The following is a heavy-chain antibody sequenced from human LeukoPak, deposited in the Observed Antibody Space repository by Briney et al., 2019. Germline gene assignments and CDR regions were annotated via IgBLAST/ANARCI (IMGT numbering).Heavy chain of an antibody. D-gene: IGHD4-17*01. V-gene: IGHV4-39*01. CDR2: IYYSGST. J-gene: IGHJ5*02. CDR1: GGSISSSSYY. Sequence: SETLSLTCTVSGGSISSSSYYWGWIRQPPGKGLEWIGSIYYSGSTYYNPSLKSRVTISVDTSKNQFSLKLSSVTAADTAVYHCARQATTVTYNNWFDPWGQGTLVTVSS. CDR3: ARQATTVTYNNWFDP.